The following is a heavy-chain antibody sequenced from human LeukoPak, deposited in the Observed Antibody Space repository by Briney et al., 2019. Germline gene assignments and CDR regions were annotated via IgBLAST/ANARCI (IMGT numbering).Heavy chain of an antibody. J-gene: IGHJ6*02. D-gene: IGHD6-19*01. CDR2: IYPGDSDT. Sequence: GESLKISCKGSGYSFTNFWIGWVRQMPGKGLEWMGIIYPGDSDTRYSPSFQGQVTISADKSINTAYLHWSSLKASDTAMYYCATLHISGGRDVGGQGTTVTVPS. V-gene: IGHV5-51*01. CDR1: GYSFTNFW. CDR3: ATLHISGGRDV.